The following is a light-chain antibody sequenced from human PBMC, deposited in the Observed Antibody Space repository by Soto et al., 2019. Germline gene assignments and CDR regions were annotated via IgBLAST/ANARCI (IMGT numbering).Light chain of an antibody. CDR2: GAS. V-gene: IGKV3-15*01. J-gene: IGKJ1*01. Sequence: ERVTTQSPASLSVSPGERATLSCRASQSVSSNLAWYQQKPGQAPRLLIYGASTRATGIPARFSGSGSGTEFTLTISSLQSEDFAVYYCQQYNNWPRTFGQGTKVDI. CDR1: QSVSSN. CDR3: QQYNNWPRT.